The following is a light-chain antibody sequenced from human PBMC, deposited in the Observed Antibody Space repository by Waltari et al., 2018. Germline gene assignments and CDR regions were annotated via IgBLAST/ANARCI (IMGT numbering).Light chain of an antibody. J-gene: IGKJ3*01. CDR3: QQYSSSPLT. Sequence: EIVLTQSPGTLSLSPGDRATLSCRASQSVNNYLAWFQQKPGQAPRLLIHGASSRATGIPDRISGSGSGTDFTLTISGLEPQDFAVYYCQQYSSSPLTFGPGTKVDIK. CDR2: GAS. CDR1: QSVNNY. V-gene: IGKV3-20*01.